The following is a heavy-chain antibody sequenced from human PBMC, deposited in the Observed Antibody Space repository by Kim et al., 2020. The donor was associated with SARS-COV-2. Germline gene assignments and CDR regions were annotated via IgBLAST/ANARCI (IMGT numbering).Heavy chain of an antibody. D-gene: IGHD2-15*01. CDR2: ISYDGAHT. J-gene: IGHJ6*02. V-gene: IGHV3-30*04. CDR1: GLTLSDYA. Sequence: GGSLRLSCAASGLTLSDYAMHWVRQAPGQGLEWVAVISYDGAHTYYADPVKGRFTISRDNSKKTPPLQMNSMSSEDTALYYSVRGVDRNFYGMGFWCQGT. CDR3: VRGVDRNFYGMGF.